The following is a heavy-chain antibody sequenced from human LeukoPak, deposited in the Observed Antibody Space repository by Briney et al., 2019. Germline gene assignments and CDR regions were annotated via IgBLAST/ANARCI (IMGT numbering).Heavy chain of an antibody. CDR1: GGSFSGYY. V-gene: IGHV4-34*01. J-gene: IGHJ4*02. CDR2: INHSGST. CDR3: ARGFDSRFFDY. Sequence: PSETLSLTCAVYGGSFSGYYWSWIRQPPGKGLEWIGEINHSGSTNYNPSLKSRVTISVDTSKNQFSLKLSSVTAADTAVYYCARGFDSRFFDYWGQGTLVTVSS. D-gene: IGHD3-22*01.